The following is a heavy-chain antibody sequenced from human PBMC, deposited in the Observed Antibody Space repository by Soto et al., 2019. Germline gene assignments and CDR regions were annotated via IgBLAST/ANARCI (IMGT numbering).Heavy chain of an antibody. D-gene: IGHD1-1*01. CDR2: IFYSGNT. J-gene: IGHJ6*02. V-gene: IGHV4-39*01. Sequence: SETLSLTCTVSGDSFSTSNFYWGWIRQPQGKRLEWIGSIFYSGNTYFNPSLKSRVIISVHTSENQFSLKLSSVTAADTAVYYCARGTGTESYCYGVDVWGQGTTVTVSS. CDR1: GDSFSTSNFY. CDR3: ARGTGTESYCYGVDV.